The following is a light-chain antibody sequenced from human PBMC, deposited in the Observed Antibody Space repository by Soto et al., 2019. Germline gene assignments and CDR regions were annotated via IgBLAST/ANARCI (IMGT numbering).Light chain of an antibody. J-gene: IGKJ4*01. CDR1: QSISSW. Sequence: DIQMTQSPSSLSASVGDRGTITCRASQSISSWLAWYQQKPGKAAKLLIFDAFSLESGVPSRFSGSRSGTEFTLTISSLQPDDYATYYCQQYNSYSPLTFGGGTKVDIK. V-gene: IGKV1-5*01. CDR2: DAF. CDR3: QQYNSYSPLT.